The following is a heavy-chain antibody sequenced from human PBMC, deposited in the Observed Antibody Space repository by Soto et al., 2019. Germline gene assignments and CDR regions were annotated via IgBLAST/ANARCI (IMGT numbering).Heavy chain of an antibody. V-gene: IGHV2-5*02. D-gene: IGHD2-15*01. Sequence: QITLKESGPTLVNPTQTLTLTCIFSGFSLTTSEVGVAWIRQSPGKALEWLALMYWDGDKRYSQFLKSRLTITKDTSNNQVVLTMTNMDTVDTGTYYCAHKGGRGAGMDVWGQGTTVTVSS. CDR1: GFSLTTSEVG. CDR3: AHKGGRGAGMDV. CDR2: MYWDGDK. J-gene: IGHJ6*02.